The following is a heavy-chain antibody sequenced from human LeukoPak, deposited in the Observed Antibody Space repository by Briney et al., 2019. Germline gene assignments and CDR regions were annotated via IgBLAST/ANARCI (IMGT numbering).Heavy chain of an antibody. D-gene: IGHD4-17*01. Sequence: PGGSLRLSCAASGFTFSSYAMHWVRQAPGKGLEWVAVISYDGSNKYYADSVKGRFTISRDNSKSTLYLQMDSLRAEDTAVYYCARGREGTVTTFPYYFDYWGQGTLVTVSS. CDR3: ARGREGTVTTFPYYFDY. J-gene: IGHJ4*02. V-gene: IGHV3-30*04. CDR1: GFTFSSYA. CDR2: ISYDGSNK.